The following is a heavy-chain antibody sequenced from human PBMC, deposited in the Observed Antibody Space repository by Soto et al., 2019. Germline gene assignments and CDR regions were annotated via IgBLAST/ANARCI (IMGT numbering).Heavy chain of an antibody. CDR2: IIPIFGTA. J-gene: IGHJ4*02. D-gene: IGHD2-2*01. Sequence: SVKVSCKASGGTFSSYAISWVRQAPGQGLEWMGGIIPIFGTANYAQKFQGRVTITADESTSTAYMELSSLRSEDTAVYYCARGGHKAPVWYYFDYWGQGTLVTVSS. CDR3: ARGGHKAPVWYYFDY. CDR1: GGTFSSYA. V-gene: IGHV1-69*13.